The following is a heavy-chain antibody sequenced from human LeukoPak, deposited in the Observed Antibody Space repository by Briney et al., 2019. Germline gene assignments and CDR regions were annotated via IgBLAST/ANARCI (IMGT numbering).Heavy chain of an antibody. D-gene: IGHD5-18*01. CDR3: VRRPIQQHYGLDV. CDR2: IYPDDSDI. Sequence: GESLKISCKGSKYTFTTYWIGWVRQMPGKGLEWMGIIYPDDSDIRYSPSFQGQVTISADKSISTAYLQWSSLGASDTAMYFCVRRPIQQHYGLDVWGQGTTVTVSS. J-gene: IGHJ6*02. CDR1: KYTFTTYW. V-gene: IGHV5-51*01.